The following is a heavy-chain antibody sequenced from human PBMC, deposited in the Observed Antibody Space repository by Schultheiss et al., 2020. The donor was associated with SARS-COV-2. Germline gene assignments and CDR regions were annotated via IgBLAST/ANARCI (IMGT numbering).Heavy chain of an antibody. CDR3: ANPPPGQGVFNI. CDR1: RFTFSNYG. D-gene: IGHD2-8*01. Sequence: GESLKISCAASRFTFSNYGMHWVRQAPGKGLQWVSTISGGGIIIYYADSVRGRFTITRDNFKNTVYLEMSSLRAEDTAIYYCANPPPGQGVFNIWGQGTVVTVSS. CDR2: ISGGGIII. V-gene: IGHV3-23*01. J-gene: IGHJ3*02.